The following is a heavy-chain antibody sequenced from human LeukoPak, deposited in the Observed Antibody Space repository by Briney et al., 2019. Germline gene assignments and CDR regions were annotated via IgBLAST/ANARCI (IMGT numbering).Heavy chain of an antibody. Sequence: GGSLRLSCAASGFTFSSDWMHWVRQAPGQGLVWVSRISSDGSGTKYADSVKGRITVSRDNTKNTLSLQMNSLRAEDSAVYYCARAITGTWNVMDVWGQGTTVTVSS. J-gene: IGHJ6*02. V-gene: IGHV3-74*03. CDR3: ARAITGTWNVMDV. CDR2: ISSDGSGT. D-gene: IGHD1-7*01. CDR1: GFTFSSDW.